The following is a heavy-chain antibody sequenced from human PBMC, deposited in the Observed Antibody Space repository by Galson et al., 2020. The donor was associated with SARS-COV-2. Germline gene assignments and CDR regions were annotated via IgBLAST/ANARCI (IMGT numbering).Heavy chain of an antibody. J-gene: IGHJ6*02. Sequence: SETLSLTCTVSGGSISSGGYYWSWIRQHPGKGLEWIGYIYYSGSTYYNPSLKSRVTISVDTSKNQFSLKLSSVTAADTAVYYCARDPGDIVVVTAALDGMDVWGQGTTVTVSS. D-gene: IGHD2-21*02. CDR1: GGSISSGGYY. CDR2: IYYSGST. V-gene: IGHV4-30-4*08. CDR3: ARDPGDIVVVTAALDGMDV.